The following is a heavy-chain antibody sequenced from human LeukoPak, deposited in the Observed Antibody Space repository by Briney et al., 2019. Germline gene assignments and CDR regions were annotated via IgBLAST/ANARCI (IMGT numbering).Heavy chain of an antibody. CDR1: GGTFSSYA. V-gene: IGHV1-69*01. CDR3: ARGRFLEWLLYHPTFDY. CDR2: IIPIFGTA. J-gene: IGHJ4*02. Sequence: SVKVSCKASGGTFSSYAISWVRQAPGQGLEWMGGIIPIFGTANYALKFQGRVTITADESTSTAYMELSSLRSEDTAVHYCARGRFLEWLLYHPTFDYWGQGTLVTVSS. D-gene: IGHD3-3*01.